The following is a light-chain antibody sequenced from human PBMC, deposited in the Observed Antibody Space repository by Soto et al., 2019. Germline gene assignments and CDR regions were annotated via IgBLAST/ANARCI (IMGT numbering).Light chain of an antibody. CDR1: QGISSY. Sequence: DIQLTQSPSFLSASVGDRVTITCRASQGISSYLAWYQQKPGKAPKLLIYAASTLQSGVPSRFSGSRSGTAITPQISSLQPEDFGKYLCQQHNSYPLPFGRGTKVEIK. CDR2: AAS. J-gene: IGKJ4*01. V-gene: IGKV1-9*01. CDR3: QQHNSYPLP.